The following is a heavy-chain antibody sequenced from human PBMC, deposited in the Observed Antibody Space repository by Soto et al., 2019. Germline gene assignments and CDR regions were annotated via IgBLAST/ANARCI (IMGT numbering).Heavy chain of an antibody. V-gene: IGHV3-15*01. Sequence: GGSLRLSCAAPGFTFSNAWMSWVRQAPGKGLEWVGRIKSKADGGTTDYAAPVKGRFTISRDDSKNTLYLQMNSLKTEDTAVYYCTTLGSITIFGVVISGVYYHAVDVWGQGTTVTVSS. CDR3: TTLGSITIFGVVISGVYYHAVDV. CDR2: IKSKADGGTT. J-gene: IGHJ6*02. CDR1: GFTFSNAW. D-gene: IGHD3-3*01.